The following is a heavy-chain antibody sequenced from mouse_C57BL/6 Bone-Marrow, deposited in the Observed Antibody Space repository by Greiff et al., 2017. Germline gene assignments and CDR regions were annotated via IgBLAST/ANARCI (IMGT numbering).Heavy chain of an antibody. CDR1: GYAFSSSW. CDR3: ARERDYYGSFYAMDY. Sequence: VQLQQSGPELVKPGASVKISCKASGYAFSSSWMNWVKQRPGKGLEWIGRIYPGEGDTNYNGKFKGKATLTADKSSSTAYMQLSSLTSEDSAVYFCARERDYYGSFYAMDYWGQGTSVTVSS. CDR2: IYPGEGDT. V-gene: IGHV1-82*01. D-gene: IGHD1-1*01. J-gene: IGHJ4*01.